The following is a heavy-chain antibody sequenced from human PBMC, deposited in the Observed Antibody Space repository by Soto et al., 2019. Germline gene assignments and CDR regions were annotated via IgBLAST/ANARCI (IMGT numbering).Heavy chain of an antibody. CDR1: GFTFSSYS. Sequence: GGSLRLSCAASGFTFSSYSMNWVRQAPGKGLEWVSSISSSSSYIYYADSVKGRFTISRDNAKNSLYLQMNSLRAEDTAVYYCARKQLAGLGNAFDIWGQGTMVTVSS. CDR3: ARKQLAGLGNAFDI. J-gene: IGHJ3*02. D-gene: IGHD6-6*01. CDR2: ISSSSSYI. V-gene: IGHV3-21*01.